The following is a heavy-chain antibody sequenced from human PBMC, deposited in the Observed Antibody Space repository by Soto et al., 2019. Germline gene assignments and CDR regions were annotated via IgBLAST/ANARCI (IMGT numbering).Heavy chain of an antibody. Sequence: GASVKVSCKASGYTFTSYDINWVRQATGQGLEWMGWMNPNSGNTGYAQKFQGRVTMTRNTSISTAYMELSSLRSEDTAVYYCARGGYCSGGSCYEAVDYYDSSVFHYYYGMDVWGQGTTVTVSS. V-gene: IGHV1-8*01. CDR3: ARGGYCSGGSCYEAVDYYDSSVFHYYYGMDV. J-gene: IGHJ6*02. CDR1: GYTFTSYD. D-gene: IGHD2-15*01. CDR2: MNPNSGNT.